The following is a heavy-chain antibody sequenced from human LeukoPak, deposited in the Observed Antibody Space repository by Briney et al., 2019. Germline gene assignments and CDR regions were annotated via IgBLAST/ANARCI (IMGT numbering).Heavy chain of an antibody. J-gene: IGHJ4*02. D-gene: IGHD3-10*01. V-gene: IGHV3-23*01. Sequence: GGSLRLSCVASEFTFKVYSMHWVRQAPGKGLEWVSTINNVGSETYYADSVRGRFTTSRDNSKNTVYLQMHSLRAEDTALYYCARGHFGLDYWGQGTLVTVSS. CDR1: EFTFKVYS. CDR3: ARGHFGLDY. CDR2: INNVGSET.